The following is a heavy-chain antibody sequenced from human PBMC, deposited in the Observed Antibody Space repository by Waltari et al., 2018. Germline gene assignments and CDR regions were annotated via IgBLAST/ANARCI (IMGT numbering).Heavy chain of an antibody. D-gene: IGHD6-6*01. V-gene: IGHV3-33*01. Sequence: QVQLVESGGGVVQPGRSLRLSCAASGFTFSSYGMHWVRQAPGKGLEWVAVIWYDGSNKYYADSVKGRFTISRDNSKNTLYLQMNSLRAEDTAVYYCARGQYSSSSCLDYWGQGTLVTVSS. CDR1: GFTFSSYG. CDR2: IWYDGSNK. J-gene: IGHJ4*02. CDR3: ARGQYSSSSCLDY.